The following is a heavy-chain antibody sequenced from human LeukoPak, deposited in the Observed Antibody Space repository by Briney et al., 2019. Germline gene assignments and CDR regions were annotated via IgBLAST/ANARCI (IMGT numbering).Heavy chain of an antibody. CDR2: IIPIFGTA. V-gene: IGHV1-69*13. J-gene: IGHJ4*02. D-gene: IGHD2-15*01. CDR3: ATSTVAATLFDY. Sequence: SVKVSCKASGGTFSSYAISWVRQAPGQGLEWMGGIIPIFGTANYAQKFQGRVTITADESTSTAYMELSSLRSEDTAVYYCATSTVAATLFDYWGQGTLVTVST. CDR1: GGTFSSYA.